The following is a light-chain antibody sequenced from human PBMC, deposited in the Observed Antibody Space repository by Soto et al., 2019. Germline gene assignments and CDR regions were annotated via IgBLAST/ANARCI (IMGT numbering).Light chain of an antibody. CDR1: QGIRDE. CDR2: AAS. V-gene: IGKV1-6*01. Sequence: AIQMTQSPSSLSAPVGDRFTITCRASQGIRDELGWYQQKAGKAPNLLISAASRLQSGVPSRFSGRGSGTDFTLTISSLQPEDFATYYCLQDYDYPRTFGQGTKVDIK. J-gene: IGKJ1*01. CDR3: LQDYDYPRT.